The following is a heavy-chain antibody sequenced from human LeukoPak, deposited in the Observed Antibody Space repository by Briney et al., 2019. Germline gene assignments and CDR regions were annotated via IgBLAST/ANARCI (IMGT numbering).Heavy chain of an antibody. V-gene: IGHV3-21*01. CDR3: AREGAIVGNAFDL. CDR1: GFTFSSYS. Sequence: AGGSLRLSCAASGFTFSSYSMNWVRQAPGKGLEWVSSISSSSSYIYYADSVKGRFTISRDNSKKSLYLQMNGLRPDDTALYYCAREGAIVGNAFDLWGLGTMAIVSS. D-gene: IGHD3-16*02. CDR2: ISSSSSYI. J-gene: IGHJ3*01.